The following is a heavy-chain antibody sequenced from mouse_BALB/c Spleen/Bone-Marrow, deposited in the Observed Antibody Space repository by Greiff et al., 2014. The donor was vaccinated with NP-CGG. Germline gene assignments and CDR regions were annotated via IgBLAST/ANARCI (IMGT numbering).Heavy chain of an antibody. V-gene: IGHV1-18*01. J-gene: IGHJ4*01. Sequence: EVQLQQSGPGLVKPGASVKISCKTSGYTFTEYTMHWVKQSHGKSLEWIGGINSNNGGNSYNQKFKGKVTLTVDKSSSTAYMELRSLTFEDSAVYYCARSKGIRGAMDYWGQGTSVTVSS. CDR3: ARSKGIRGAMDY. CDR1: GYTFTEYT. CDR2: INSNNGGN.